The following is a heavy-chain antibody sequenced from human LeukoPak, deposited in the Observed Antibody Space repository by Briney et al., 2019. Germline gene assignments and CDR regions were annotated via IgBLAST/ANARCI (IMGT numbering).Heavy chain of an antibody. CDR3: ARELAVAGSTGPIDY. CDR2: IIPILGIA. V-gene: IGHV1-69*04. Sequence: GASVKVSCKASGGTFSSYAISWVRQAPGQGLEWMGRIIPILGIANYAQKFQGRVTFTADKSTSTAYMELSSLRSEDTAVYYCARELAVAGSTGPIDYWGQGTLVTVSS. CDR1: GGTFSSYA. J-gene: IGHJ4*02. D-gene: IGHD6-19*01.